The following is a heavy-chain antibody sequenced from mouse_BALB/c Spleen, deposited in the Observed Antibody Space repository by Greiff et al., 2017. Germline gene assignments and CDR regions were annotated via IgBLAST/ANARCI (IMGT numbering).Heavy chain of an antibody. V-gene: IGHV5-17*02. CDR2: ISSGSSTI. Sequence: DVHLVESGGGLVQPGGSRKLSCAASGFTFSSFGMHWVRQAPEKGLEWVAYISSGSSTIYYADTVKGRFTISRDNPKNTLFLQMTSLRSEDTAMYYCARFYYGSSYFDYWGQGTTLTVSS. CDR1: GFTFSSFG. D-gene: IGHD1-1*01. CDR3: ARFYYGSSYFDY. J-gene: IGHJ2*01.